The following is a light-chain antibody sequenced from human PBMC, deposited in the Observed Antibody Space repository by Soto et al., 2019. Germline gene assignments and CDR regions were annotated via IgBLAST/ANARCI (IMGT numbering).Light chain of an antibody. CDR3: SSYTSSSTPTV. CDR1: SSDVGGYNY. Sequence: QSALTQPASVSGSPGQSITISCTGTSSDVGGYNYVSWYQQHPGKAPKLMIYDVSNRPSGVSNRFSGSKSGNTASLTISGLQAEDEADYYCSSYTSSSTPTVLGGRT. CDR2: DVS. V-gene: IGLV2-14*01. J-gene: IGLJ2*01.